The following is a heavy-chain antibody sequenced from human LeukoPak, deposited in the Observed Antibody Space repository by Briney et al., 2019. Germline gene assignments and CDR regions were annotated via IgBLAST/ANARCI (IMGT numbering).Heavy chain of an antibody. J-gene: IGHJ3*02. CDR2: ISGSGGST. CDR1: EFTSSTYA. V-gene: IGHV3-23*01. D-gene: IGHD3-22*01. CDR3: AKSSNYYDSSGDDALDI. Sequence: PGGSLRLSCAASEFTSSTYAMNWVRQAPGKGREWVSAISGSGGSTYYADSVKGRFTISRDNSKNTLYLQMNSVRAEDTAVYYCAKSSNYYDSSGDDALDIWGQGTMVTVSS.